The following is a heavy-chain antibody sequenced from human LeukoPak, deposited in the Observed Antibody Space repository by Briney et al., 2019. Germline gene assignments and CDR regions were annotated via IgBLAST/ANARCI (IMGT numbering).Heavy chain of an antibody. CDR1: GFTVSSNY. V-gene: IGHV3-66*01. CDR2: IYSGGSA. D-gene: IGHD1-26*01. Sequence: GGSLRLSCAASGFTVSSNYMSWVRQAPGKGLEWVSVIYSGGSAYYADSVKGRFTISRDNSKNTLYLQMNSLRAEDTAVYYCAKDGRGNGMDVWGQGTTVTVSS. J-gene: IGHJ6*02. CDR3: AKDGRGNGMDV.